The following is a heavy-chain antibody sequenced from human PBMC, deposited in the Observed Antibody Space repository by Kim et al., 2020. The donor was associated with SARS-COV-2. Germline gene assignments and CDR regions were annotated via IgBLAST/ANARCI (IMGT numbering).Heavy chain of an antibody. V-gene: IGHV4-39*07. CDR3: ARSGWFGELFFY. J-gene: IGHJ4*02. Sequence: SYTPPLKSRVTISVDTSKNQFSLKLCSVTAADTAVYYCARSGWFGELFFYWGQGTLVTVSS. D-gene: IGHD3-10*01.